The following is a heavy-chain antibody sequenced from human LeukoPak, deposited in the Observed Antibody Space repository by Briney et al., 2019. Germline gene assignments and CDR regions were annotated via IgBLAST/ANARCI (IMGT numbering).Heavy chain of an antibody. J-gene: IGHJ4*02. CDR3: VKADCSSTSCLTDS. CDR1: GFTFDDYA. CDR2: MNWNGVNT. V-gene: IGHV3-9*01. Sequence: GGSLRLSCAASGFTFDDYAMHWVRQGPGKGLEGVSGMNWNGVNTDYADSVKGRFTISRENAQNSLYLQMSSLRPEDTALYYCVKADCSSTSCLTDSWGQGTPVIVSS. D-gene: IGHD2-2*01.